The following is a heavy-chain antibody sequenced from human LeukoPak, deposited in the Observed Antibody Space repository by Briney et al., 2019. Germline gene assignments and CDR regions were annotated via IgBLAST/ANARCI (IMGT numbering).Heavy chain of an antibody. J-gene: IGHJ3*02. CDR2: ISYDGSNK. CDR3: AKDLAVAGYDAFGI. Sequence: PGGSLRLSCAASGFTFSSYGMHWVRQAPGKGLEWVAVISYDGSNKYYADSVKGRFTISRDNSKNTLYLQMNSLRAEDTAVYYCAKDLAVAGYDAFGIWGQGTMVTVSS. V-gene: IGHV3-30*18. D-gene: IGHD6-19*01. CDR1: GFTFSSYG.